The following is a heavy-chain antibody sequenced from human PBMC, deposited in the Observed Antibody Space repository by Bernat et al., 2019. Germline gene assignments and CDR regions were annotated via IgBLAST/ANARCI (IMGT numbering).Heavy chain of an antibody. V-gene: IGHV4-39*01. CDR3: ARQRSSSWYSPFEY. D-gene: IGHD6-13*01. Sequence: QLQLQESGPGLVKPSETLSLTCTVSGGSISSSSYYWGWIRQPPGKGREWIGSIYYSGSTYYNASLKSRVTISVDTTKNQFSLKLSSVTAADTAEYYCARQRSSSWYSPFEYWGQGTLVTVSS. J-gene: IGHJ4*02. CDR2: IYYSGST. CDR1: GGSISSSSYY.